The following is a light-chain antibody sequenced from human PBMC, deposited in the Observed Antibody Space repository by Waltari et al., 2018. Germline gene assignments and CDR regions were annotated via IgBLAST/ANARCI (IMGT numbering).Light chain of an antibody. Sequence: EIVLTQSPGTLSLSPGERATLSCRASQSVSKYLAWYPQKPGQAPRLLIYDASTRATGIPDRFSGSGWGTDFSLTISRLEPEDFAVYYCQKYGTLPATFGQGTKVQ. CDR2: DAS. J-gene: IGKJ1*01. CDR3: QKYGTLPAT. CDR1: QSVSKY. V-gene: IGKV3-20*01.